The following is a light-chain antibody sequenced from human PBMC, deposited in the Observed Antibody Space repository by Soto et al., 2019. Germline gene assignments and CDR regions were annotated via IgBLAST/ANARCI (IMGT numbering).Light chain of an antibody. CDR2: DVS. J-gene: IGLJ2*01. Sequence: QSALTQPASVSGSPGQSITISCTGTSSDVGGYKYVSWYQQHPGKAPKLMIYDVSNRPSGVSNHFSASKSGKAASLTISGLQAEDEADYCCTSYSSSRTLLFGGGTKLTVL. CDR1: SSDVGGYKY. V-gene: IGLV2-14*01. CDR3: TSYSSSRTLL.